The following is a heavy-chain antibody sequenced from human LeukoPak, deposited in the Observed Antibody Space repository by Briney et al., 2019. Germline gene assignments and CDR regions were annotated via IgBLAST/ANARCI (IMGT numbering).Heavy chain of an antibody. J-gene: IGHJ6*02. CDR3: ARQMDSYYYGMDV. CDR2: ISAYNGNT. V-gene: IGHV1-18*01. Sequence: ASVKVSCKASGYTFTSYGISWVRQAPGQGLEWMGWISAYNGNTNYAQKLQGRVTMTTDTSTSTAYMELGSLRSGDTAVYYCARQMDSYYYGMDVWGQGTTVTVSS. CDR1: GYTFTSYG.